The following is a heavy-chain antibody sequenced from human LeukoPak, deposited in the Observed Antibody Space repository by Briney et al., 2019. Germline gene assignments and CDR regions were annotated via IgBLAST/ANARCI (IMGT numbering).Heavy chain of an antibody. CDR3: ARLRVSVTTTSDFDY. Sequence: KTSETLSLTCAVYGGSFSGYYWSWIRQPPGKGLEWIGEINHSGSTNYNPSLKSRVTISVDTSKNQFSLKLSSVTAADTAVYYCARLRVSVTTTSDFDYWGQGTLVTVSS. D-gene: IGHD5-12*01. CDR2: INHSGST. CDR1: GGSFSGYY. V-gene: IGHV4-34*01. J-gene: IGHJ4*02.